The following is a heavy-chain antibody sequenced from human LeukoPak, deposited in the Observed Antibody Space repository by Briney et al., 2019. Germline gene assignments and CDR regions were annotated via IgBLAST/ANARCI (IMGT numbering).Heavy chain of an antibody. D-gene: IGHD3-16*01. CDR3: ASRSARPMGYFDN. V-gene: IGHV4-31*03. CDR1: GDSINRGSNY. Sequence: PSQTLSLTCTVSGDSINRGSNYWTCIRQHAGKGLEWIGYNSYSGGTYNKASLRRRLTISLDTSNNRSSRELTSLTAADTAVYYCASRSARPMGYFDNWSRGTLVTVSS. J-gene: IGHJ4*02. CDR2: NSYSGGT.